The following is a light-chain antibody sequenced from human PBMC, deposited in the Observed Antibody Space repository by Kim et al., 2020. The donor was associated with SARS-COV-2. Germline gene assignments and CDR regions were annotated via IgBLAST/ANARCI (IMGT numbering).Light chain of an antibody. CDR2: WAS. CDR1: QSVLYSSNNKNY. J-gene: IGKJ4*01. V-gene: IGKV4-1*01. Sequence: AAINCKSSQSVLYSSNNKNYLAWYQQKPGQPPKLLIYWASARESGVPDRFSGSGSGTDFTLTISSLQAEDVAIYYCQQYYSSPLTFGGGTKVDIK. CDR3: QQYYSSPLT.